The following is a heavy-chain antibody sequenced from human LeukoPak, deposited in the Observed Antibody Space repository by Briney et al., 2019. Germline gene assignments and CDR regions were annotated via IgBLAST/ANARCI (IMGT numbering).Heavy chain of an antibody. J-gene: IGHJ4*02. V-gene: IGHV4-59*12. D-gene: IGHD4-17*01. CDR3: ARDLGYGEFDY. CDR2: IYYSGRT. CDR1: GGSISSYY. Sequence: PSETLSLTCTVSGGSISSYYWSWVRQPPGKGLEYIGYIYYSGRTNYNPSLKSRVTISVDTSKNQFSLKLSSVTAADTAVYYCARDLGYGEFDYWGQGTLVTVSS.